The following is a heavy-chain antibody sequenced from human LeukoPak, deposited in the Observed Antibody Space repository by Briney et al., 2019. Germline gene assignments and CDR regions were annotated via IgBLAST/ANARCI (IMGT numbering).Heavy chain of an antibody. D-gene: IGHD5-12*01. CDR1: GFTFDDYA. CDR3: ARERRGFDY. V-gene: IGHV3-9*01. J-gene: IGHJ4*02. CDR2: ISWNSGSI. Sequence: GRSLRLSCAASGFTFDDYAMHWVRQAPGKGLEWVSGISWNSGSIGYADSVKGRFTISRDNSKNTLYLQMNSLRAEDTAVYYCARERRGFDYWGQGTLVTVSS.